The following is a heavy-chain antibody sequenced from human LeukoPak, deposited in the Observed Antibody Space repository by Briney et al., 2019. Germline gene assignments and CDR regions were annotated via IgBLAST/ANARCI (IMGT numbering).Heavy chain of an antibody. CDR1: GFTVSSNY. CDR2: IYSGGST. J-gene: IGHJ4*02. Sequence: GGSLRLSCAASGFTVSSNYMSWVRQAPGKGLEWVSIIYSGGSTYYADSVKGRFTISRDKSKNTLYLQMNNLRAEDTAVYYCARDLTTVVTGGYWGQGTLVTVSS. V-gene: IGHV3-53*01. CDR3: ARDLTTVVTGGY. D-gene: IGHD4-23*01.